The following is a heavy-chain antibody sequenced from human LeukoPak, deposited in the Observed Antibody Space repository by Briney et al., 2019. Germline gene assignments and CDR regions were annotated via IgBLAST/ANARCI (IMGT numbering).Heavy chain of an antibody. Sequence: GRYLRLSCTASGFTFGDYAMSWGRRAAGKGLDWVGFIGSKAYGGTTEYAASVKGRFTISRDDSKSIAYLQMNSLKTEDTAVYYCTRGRGYCSGGSCYGYYWGQGTLVTVSS. CDR1: GFTFGDYA. CDR2: IGSKAYGGTT. D-gene: IGHD2-15*01. CDR3: TRGRGYCSGGSCYGYY. J-gene: IGHJ4*02. V-gene: IGHV3-49*04.